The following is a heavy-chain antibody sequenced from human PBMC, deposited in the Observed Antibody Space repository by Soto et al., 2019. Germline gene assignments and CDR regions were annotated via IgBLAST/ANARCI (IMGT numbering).Heavy chain of an antibody. J-gene: IGHJ4*02. CDR3: TTWLTAHFDY. V-gene: IGHV3-23*01. Sequence: LRLSCAASGFTFTRYTLNWVRRAPGKGLEWVATSSDRRTGNTHYSDSVRGRFTLSRDYSRNILFLQMDSLRADDTALYYCTTWLTAHFDYWGRGTQVTVSS. CDR2: SSDRRTGNT. D-gene: IGHD2-21*02. CDR1: GFTFTRYT.